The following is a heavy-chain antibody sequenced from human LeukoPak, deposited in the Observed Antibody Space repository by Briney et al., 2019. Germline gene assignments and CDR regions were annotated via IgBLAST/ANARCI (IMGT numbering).Heavy chain of an antibody. CDR2: IGGSGGST. V-gene: IGHV3-23*01. CDR3: AKFTRTLVRGALVN. Sequence: PGRSLRLSCAASGFTFSTYAMSWVRQAPGKGLEWVSAIGGSGGSTYYADSVKGRFTISRDDSKNTLYLQMNSLRAEDTAIYYCAKFTRTLVRGALVNWGQGTLVTVSS. J-gene: IGHJ4*02. D-gene: IGHD3-10*01. CDR1: GFTFSTYA.